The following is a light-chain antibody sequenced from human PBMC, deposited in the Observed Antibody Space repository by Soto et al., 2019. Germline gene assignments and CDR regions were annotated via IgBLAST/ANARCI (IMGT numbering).Light chain of an antibody. Sequence: AIQMTQSPSSLSASVGDRVTITCRASQGIRNELGWYQQKPGKAPKLLIYAAYSVQSGVSSRFSGSGSGTDFTLTISSLQPEDFATYYCLQDYNYPLTFGQGTKVDIK. V-gene: IGKV1-6*01. CDR1: QGIRNE. CDR2: AAY. J-gene: IGKJ1*01. CDR3: LQDYNYPLT.